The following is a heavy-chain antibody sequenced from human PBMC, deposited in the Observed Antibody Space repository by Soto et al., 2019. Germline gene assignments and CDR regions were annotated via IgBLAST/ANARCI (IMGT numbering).Heavy chain of an antibody. CDR1: GFTFSSYA. J-gene: IGHJ1*01. CDR2: ISGSGGST. V-gene: IGHV3-23*01. D-gene: IGHD3-22*01. Sequence: GGSLRLSCAASGFTFSSYAMSWVRQAPGKGLEWVSAISGSGGSTYYADSVKGRFTISRDNSKNTLYLQMNSLRAEDTAVYYCATEGIVVVNLHEYFQHWGQGTLVTVSS. CDR3: ATEGIVVVNLHEYFQH.